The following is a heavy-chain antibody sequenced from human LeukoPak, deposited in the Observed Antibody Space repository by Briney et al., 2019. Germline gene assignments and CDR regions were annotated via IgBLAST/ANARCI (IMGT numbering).Heavy chain of an antibody. CDR1: GYSFSNYW. D-gene: IGHD4-11*01. Sequence: GESLKISCKGSGYSFSNYWIGWVRQMPGKGLEWMGIIYPGESETRYSPSVQGQVTISADKSITTAYLQWSSLKASDTAMYYCARLYSNYGFGSGYFDLWGRGTLVTVSS. J-gene: IGHJ2*01. CDR3: ARLYSNYGFGSGYFDL. V-gene: IGHV5-51*01. CDR2: IYPGESET.